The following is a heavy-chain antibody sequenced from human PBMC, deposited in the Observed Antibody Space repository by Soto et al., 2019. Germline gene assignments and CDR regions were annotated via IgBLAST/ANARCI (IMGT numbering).Heavy chain of an antibody. D-gene: IGHD4-17*01. Sequence: QVQLQESGPGLVKPSQTLSLACTVSGGSISSGDYYWSWIRQHPGKGLKWIGYIYYSGTNNYNTCFRSRVTISEDTSKNQCSLKLSSVTDADTAMYYCAKDKKWDYGDYYYMDVWGKGTKVTVSS. J-gene: IGHJ6*03. CDR2: IYYSGTN. CDR3: AKDKKWDYGDYYYMDV. CDR1: GGSISSGDYY. V-gene: IGHV4-31*03.